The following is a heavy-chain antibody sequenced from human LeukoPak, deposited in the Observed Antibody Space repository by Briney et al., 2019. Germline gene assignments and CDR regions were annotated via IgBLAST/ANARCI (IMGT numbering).Heavy chain of an antibody. CDR2: IYYSGST. J-gene: IGHJ4*02. Sequence: PSETLSLTCTVSGGSISSYYWSWIRQPPGKGLEWIGYIYYSGSTNYNPSLKSRVTISVDTSKSQFSLKLSSVTAADTAVYYCASVDTAVGGYFDYWGQGTLVTVSS. CDR3: ASVDTAVGGYFDY. CDR1: GGSISSYY. D-gene: IGHD5-18*01. V-gene: IGHV4-59*01.